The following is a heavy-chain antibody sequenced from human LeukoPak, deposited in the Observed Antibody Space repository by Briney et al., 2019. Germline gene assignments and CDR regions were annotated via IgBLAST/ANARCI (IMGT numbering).Heavy chain of an antibody. CDR1: GFTFSSYS. CDR2: ISSSSSYI. V-gene: IGHV3-21*01. Sequence: PGGSLRLSCAASGFTFSSYSMNWVCQAPGKGLEWVSSISSSSSYIYYADSVKGRFTISRDNAKNSLYLQMNSLRAEDTAVYYCATSGKVATDYWGQGTLVTVSS. J-gene: IGHJ4*02. D-gene: IGHD5-12*01. CDR3: ATSGKVATDY.